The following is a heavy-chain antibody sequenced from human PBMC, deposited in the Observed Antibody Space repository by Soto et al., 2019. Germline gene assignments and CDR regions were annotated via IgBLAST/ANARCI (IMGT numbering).Heavy chain of an antibody. CDR2: IYYSGST. J-gene: IGHJ4*02. CDR3: ARHVGRGPADYYLDY. CDR1: CGPIRCYF. Sequence: FVTLRLPCTVSCGPIRCYFWSWLRQTPGKGLEWIGYIYYSGSTNYNPSLKSRVTISVDTSKNQFSLKLSSVTAADTAVYYCARHVGRGPADYYLDYWGQGTLVTVSS. V-gene: IGHV4-59*08. D-gene: IGHD3-3*01.